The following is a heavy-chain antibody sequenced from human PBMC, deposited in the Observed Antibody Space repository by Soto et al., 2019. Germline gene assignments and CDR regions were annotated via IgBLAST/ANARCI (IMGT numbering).Heavy chain of an antibody. CDR2: IYYSGST. Sequence: SETLSLTCTVSGGSISSYYWSWIRQPPGKGLEWIGYIYYSGSTNYNPSLKSRVTISVDTSKNQFSLKLSSVTAADTAVYYCASGGEYSSSSSTRWFDPWGQGTLVTVSS. D-gene: IGHD6-6*01. V-gene: IGHV4-59*08. CDR1: GGSISSYY. CDR3: ASGGEYSSSSSTRWFDP. J-gene: IGHJ5*02.